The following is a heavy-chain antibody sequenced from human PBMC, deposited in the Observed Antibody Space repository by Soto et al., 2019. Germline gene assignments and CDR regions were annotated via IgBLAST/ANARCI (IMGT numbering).Heavy chain of an antibody. CDR3: ARDTLYYDSSGRHDAFDI. V-gene: IGHV1-3*05. D-gene: IGHD3-22*01. J-gene: IGHJ3*02. Sequence: QVQLVQSGAEEKKPGASVKVSCKASGYTFTSYAMHWVRQAPGQRLEWMGWINAGNGNTKYSQKFQGRVTITRDTSASTGYMELSSLRSEDTAVYYCARDTLYYDSSGRHDAFDIWGQGTMVTVSS. CDR2: INAGNGNT. CDR1: GYTFTSYA.